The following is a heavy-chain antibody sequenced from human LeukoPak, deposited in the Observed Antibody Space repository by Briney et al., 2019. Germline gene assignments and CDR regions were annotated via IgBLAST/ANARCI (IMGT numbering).Heavy chain of an antibody. Sequence: SETLSLTCTVSGGSISSGGYYWSWIRQPPGEGLEWIGYIYHSGSTYYNPSLKSRVTISVDRSKNQFSLKLSSVTAADTAVYYCARGQRYYGSGSPFDYWGQGTLVTVSS. V-gene: IGHV4-30-2*01. CDR3: ARGQRYYGSGSPFDY. D-gene: IGHD3-10*01. CDR2: IYHSGST. CDR1: GGSISSGGYY. J-gene: IGHJ4*02.